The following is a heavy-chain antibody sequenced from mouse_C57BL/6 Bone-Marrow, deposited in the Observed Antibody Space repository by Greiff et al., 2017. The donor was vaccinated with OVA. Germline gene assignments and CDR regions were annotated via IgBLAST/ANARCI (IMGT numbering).Heavy chain of an antibody. V-gene: IGHV5-4*01. Sequence: EVKVVESGGGLVKPGGSLKLSCAASGFTFSSYAMSWVRQTPEKRLEWVATISAGGSYTYYPDNVKGRFTISRDNAKNNLYLQMSRLKSEDTAMYYCARDGTEGFAYWGQGTLVTVSA. D-gene: IGHD4-1*01. CDR1: GFTFSSYA. CDR3: ARDGTEGFAY. CDR2: ISAGGSYT. J-gene: IGHJ3*01.